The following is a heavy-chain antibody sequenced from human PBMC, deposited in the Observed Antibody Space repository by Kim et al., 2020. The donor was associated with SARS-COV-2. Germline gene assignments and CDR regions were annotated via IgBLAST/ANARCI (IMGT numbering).Heavy chain of an antibody. Sequence: ASVKVSCKASGYTFTSYYMHWVRQAPGQGLEWMGIINPSGGSTSYAQKFQGRVTMTRDTSTSTVYMELSSLRSEATAVYYCARGYYDNLTGYFHWFDPWGQGTLVTVSS. V-gene: IGHV1-46*01. CDR1: GYTFTSYY. CDR3: ARGYYDNLTGYFHWFDP. D-gene: IGHD3-9*01. J-gene: IGHJ5*02. CDR2: INPSGGST.